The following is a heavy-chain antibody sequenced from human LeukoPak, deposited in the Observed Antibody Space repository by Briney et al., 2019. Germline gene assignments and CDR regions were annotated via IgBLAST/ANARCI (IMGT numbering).Heavy chain of an antibody. J-gene: IGHJ4*02. V-gene: IGHV3-66*01. CDR2: IYSGGST. CDR1: GFTVSSNY. D-gene: IGHD3-22*01. CDR3: ARDYDSRGAIFDY. Sequence: GGSLRLSCAVSGFTVSSNYMSWVRQAPGKGLEWVSLIYSGGSTYSADSVKGRFTISRDSSKNTLYLQMNSLRAEDTAVYYCARDYDSRGAIFDYWGQGTLVTVSS.